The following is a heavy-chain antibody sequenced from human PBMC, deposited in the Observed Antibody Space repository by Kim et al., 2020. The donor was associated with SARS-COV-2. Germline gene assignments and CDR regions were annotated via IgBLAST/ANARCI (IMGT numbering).Heavy chain of an antibody. V-gene: IGHV1-18*01. CDR2: ISAYNGNT. D-gene: IGHD3-3*01. J-gene: IGHJ6*03. Sequence: ASVKVSCKASGYTFTSYGISWVRQAPGQGLEWMGWISAYNGNTNYAQKLQGRVTMTTDTSTSTAYMELRSLRSDDTAVYYCARDEHDFWSGYRVGYYYYYMDVWGKGTTVTVSS. CDR1: GYTFTSYG. CDR3: ARDEHDFWSGYRVGYYYYYMDV.